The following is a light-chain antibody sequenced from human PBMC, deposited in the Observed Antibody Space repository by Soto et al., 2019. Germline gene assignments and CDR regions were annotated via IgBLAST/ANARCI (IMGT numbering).Light chain of an antibody. Sequence: QAVVTQPASVSGSPGQSITISCTGTSSDVGSYNLVSWYQQHPGKAPKLMIYEVSKRPSGVSNRFSGSKSGNTASLTISGLQAEDEADYYCCSYAGSRVFGGGTQLTVL. J-gene: IGLJ3*02. CDR3: CSYAGSRV. CDR2: EVS. V-gene: IGLV2-23*02. CDR1: SSDVGSYNL.